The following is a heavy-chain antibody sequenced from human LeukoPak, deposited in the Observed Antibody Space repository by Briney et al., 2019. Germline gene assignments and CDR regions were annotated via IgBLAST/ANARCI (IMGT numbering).Heavy chain of an antibody. D-gene: IGHD3-9*01. V-gene: IGHV3-23*01. Sequence: AGGSLRLSCAASGFTFSSYAMSWVRQAPGKGLEWVSAISGSGGSTYYADSVKGRFTISRDNSKNTLYLQMNSLRAEDTAVYYCAKVAGYDILTGYYPDDYWGQGTLVTVSS. CDR3: AKVAGYDILTGYYPDDY. J-gene: IGHJ4*02. CDR1: GFTFSSYA. CDR2: ISGSGGST.